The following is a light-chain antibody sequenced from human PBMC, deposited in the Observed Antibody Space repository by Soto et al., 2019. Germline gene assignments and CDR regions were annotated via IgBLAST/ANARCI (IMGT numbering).Light chain of an antibody. CDR1: QSVSSN. CDR2: GAS. Sequence: EIVMTQSPATLSVSPGERATLSCRASQSVSSNLAWYQQKPGQAPRVLIYGASTRATGIPARFSGSGSGPEFSLTISSLQSEDFAVYYCQQYNNWPPLTFGGGTKVEIK. CDR3: QQYNNWPPLT. J-gene: IGKJ4*01. V-gene: IGKV3D-15*01.